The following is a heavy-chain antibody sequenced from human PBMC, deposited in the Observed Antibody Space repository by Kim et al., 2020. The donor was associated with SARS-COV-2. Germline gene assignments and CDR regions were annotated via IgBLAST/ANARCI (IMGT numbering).Heavy chain of an antibody. D-gene: IGHD4-4*01. CDR1: GFTFNKYA. CDR2: ISYDGGNE. Sequence: GGSLRLSCAASGFTFNKYAIHWVRQAPGEGLEWLAIISYDGGNEHYGDSVKGRFTSSRDNSMNTLYLQMNSLRPEDTAVYYCARGGNSWSSKYYYGMDA. CDR3: ARGGNSWSSKYYYGMDA. V-gene: IGHV3-30*04. J-gene: IGHJ6*01.